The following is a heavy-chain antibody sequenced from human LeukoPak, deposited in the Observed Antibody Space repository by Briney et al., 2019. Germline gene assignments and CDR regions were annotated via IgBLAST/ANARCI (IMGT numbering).Heavy chain of an antibody. CDR3: AREGYSYGPFDY. D-gene: IGHD5-18*01. Sequence: SETLSLTCTVSGGSISTYYGNWIRQAPGKGLEWIGYIYYSGSTNYNPSLKSRVTISVDTSKNQFSLKLSSVTAADTAVYYCAREGYSYGPFDYWGQGTLVTVSS. J-gene: IGHJ4*02. V-gene: IGHV4-59*01. CDR2: IYYSGST. CDR1: GGSISTYY.